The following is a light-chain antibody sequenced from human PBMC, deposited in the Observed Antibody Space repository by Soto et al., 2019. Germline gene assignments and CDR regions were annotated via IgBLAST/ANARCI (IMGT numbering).Light chain of an antibody. CDR3: QQSYSIPHT. CDR2: AAS. J-gene: IGKJ3*01. V-gene: IGKV1-39*01. Sequence: IQMKHSPSSLSASVGDRVTVTCRASQSISSYLNWYQQKPGKAPKLLIYAASSLQSGVPSRFSGSGSGTDVTLTISSLQPEDFASYYCQQSYSIPHTFGPGTKVDIK. CDR1: QSISSY.